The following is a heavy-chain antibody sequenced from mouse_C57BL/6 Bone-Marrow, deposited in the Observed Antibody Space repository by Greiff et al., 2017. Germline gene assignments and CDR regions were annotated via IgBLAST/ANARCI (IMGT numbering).Heavy chain of an antibody. J-gene: IGHJ2*01. CDR3: AREGRDYFDY. CDR2: ISDGGSYT. V-gene: IGHV5-4*01. CDR1: GFTFSSYA. D-gene: IGHD3-3*01. Sequence: DVQLQESGGGLVKPGGSLKLSCAASGFTFSSYAMSWVRQTPEKRLEWVATISDGGSYTYYPDNVKGRFTISRDNAKNNLYLQMSHLKSEDAAMYYCAREGRDYFDYWGQGTTLTVSS.